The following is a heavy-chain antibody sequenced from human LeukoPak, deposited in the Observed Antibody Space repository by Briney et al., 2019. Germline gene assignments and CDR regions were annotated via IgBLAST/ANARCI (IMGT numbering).Heavy chain of an antibody. Sequence: GASVKVSCKASGYTFTGYYMHWVRQAPGQGLEWMGWINPSSAATNYAQKFQGRVTMTRDTSISTAYMELSSLRSDDTAVYYCARLYASGSYYQSPNYFDPWGQGTLVTVSS. CDR3: ARLYASGSYYQSPNYFDP. CDR2: INPSSAAT. D-gene: IGHD3-10*01. J-gene: IGHJ5*02. CDR1: GYTFTGYY. V-gene: IGHV1-2*02.